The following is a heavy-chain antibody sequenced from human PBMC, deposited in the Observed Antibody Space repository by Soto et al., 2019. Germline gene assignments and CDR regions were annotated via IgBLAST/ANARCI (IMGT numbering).Heavy chain of an antibody. CDR2: INPSGGST. D-gene: IGHD6-19*01. CDR1: GYTLTSYY. CDR3: ARGLPYSSGWYGCDD. V-gene: IGHV1-46*01. J-gene: IGHJ4*02. Sequence: ASVKVSCKASGYTLTSYYMHWVRQAPGQGLEWMGIINPSGGSTRCAQKLQGRVTMTRDTSTSTVYMELSSLRSEDTAVYYCARGLPYSSGWYGCDDWGQGTLVTVSS.